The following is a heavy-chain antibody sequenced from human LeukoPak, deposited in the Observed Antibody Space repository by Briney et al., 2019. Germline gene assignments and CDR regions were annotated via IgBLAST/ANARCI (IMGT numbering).Heavy chain of an antibody. CDR3: ARDPGGGAYCL. J-gene: IGHJ3*01. V-gene: IGHV3-7*03. CDR2: INQDGGSI. D-gene: IGHD2-15*01. Sequence: GGSLRLSCAASGFTFSSHWLNWVRRAPGKGLDWVAIINQDGGSIGYGDSVKGRFTISRDNAKNSLYLQMNSLRVDDTAVYYCARDPGGGAYCLWGQGKMVTGSS. CDR1: GFTFSSHW.